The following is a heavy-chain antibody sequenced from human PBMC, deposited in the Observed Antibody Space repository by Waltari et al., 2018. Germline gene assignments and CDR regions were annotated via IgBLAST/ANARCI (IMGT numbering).Heavy chain of an antibody. CDR1: GFTFSSYE. J-gene: IGHJ3*02. CDR2: IMSSGSTI. V-gene: IGHV3-48*03. CDR3: ARDLKVDDDAFDI. Sequence: EVQLVESGGGLVQPGGSLRLSCAASGFTFSSYEMNWVRQAPGKGLGWVSYIMSSGSTIYYADSVKGRFTISRDNAKNSLYLQMNSLRAEDTAVYYCARDLKVDDDAFDIWGQGTMVTVSS. D-gene: IGHD2-2*01.